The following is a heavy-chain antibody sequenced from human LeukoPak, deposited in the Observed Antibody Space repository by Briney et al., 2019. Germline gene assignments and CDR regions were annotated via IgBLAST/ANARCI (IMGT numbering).Heavy chain of an antibody. Sequence: GGSLRLSCAASEFTFSSYSMNWVRQAPGKGLEWVSYISSSSSTIYYADSVKGRFTISRDNSKNTLYLQMNSLRAEDTAVYYCARGPTTVVAYYFDYWGQGTLVTVSS. J-gene: IGHJ4*02. CDR2: ISSSSSTI. V-gene: IGHV3-48*01. CDR1: EFTFSSYS. D-gene: IGHD4-23*01. CDR3: ARGPTTVVAYYFDY.